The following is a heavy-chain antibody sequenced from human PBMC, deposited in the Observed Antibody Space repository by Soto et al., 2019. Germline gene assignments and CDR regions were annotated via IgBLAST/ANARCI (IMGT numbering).Heavy chain of an antibody. CDR2: IYFNGEP. D-gene: IGHD3-22*01. J-gene: IGHJ4*02. CDR3: ARARENKNDASGYGDFDY. CDR1: GGSITSGASY. V-gene: IGHV4-31*01. Sequence: QVQLQESGPGLVKPSQTLSLTCTVSGGSITSGASYWSWIRQHPGKGLAWIGYIYFNGEPNYTPCRKSLLYISIDTSKNEFSLQLRSVTVADTAVYYCARARENKNDASGYGDFDYWGQGTLVTVSS.